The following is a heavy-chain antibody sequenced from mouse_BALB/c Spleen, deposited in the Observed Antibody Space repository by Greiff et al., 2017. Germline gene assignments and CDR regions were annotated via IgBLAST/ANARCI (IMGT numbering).Heavy chain of an antibody. CDR2: ISSGGST. V-gene: IGHV5-6-5*01. J-gene: IGHJ4*01. CDR1: GFTFSSYA. D-gene: IGHD1-1*01. CDR3: ARGSYYYGSKRGAMDY. Sequence: EVQGVESGGGLVKPGGSLKLSCAASGFTFSSYAMSWVRQTPEKRLEWVASISSGGSTYYPDSVKGRFTISRDNARNILYLQMSSLRSEDTAMYYCARGSYYYGSKRGAMDYWGQGTSVTVSS.